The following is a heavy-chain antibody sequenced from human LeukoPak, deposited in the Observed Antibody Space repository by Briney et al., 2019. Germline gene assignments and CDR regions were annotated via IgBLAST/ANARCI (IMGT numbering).Heavy chain of an antibody. J-gene: IGHJ4*02. CDR2: IYYSGTT. Sequence: PSETLSLTCTVSVGSISSGTYYWSWIRQHPGKGLEWIGYIYYSGTTYYNPALKSRLTIPVDTSENQFSLKLSSVTAADTAVYYCARTAHGSGSYYDRWGQGTLVTVSS. CDR1: VGSISSGTYY. D-gene: IGHD3-10*01. V-gene: IGHV4-31*03. CDR3: ARTAHGSGSYYDR.